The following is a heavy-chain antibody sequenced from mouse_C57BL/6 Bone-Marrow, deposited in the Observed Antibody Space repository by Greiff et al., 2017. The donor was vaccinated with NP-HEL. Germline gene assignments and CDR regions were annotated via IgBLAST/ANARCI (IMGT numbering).Heavy chain of an antibody. D-gene: IGHD1-1*01. CDR3: AKAFGSSPYAMDY. CDR2: INPYNGGT. J-gene: IGHJ4*01. CDR1: GYTFTDYY. Sequence: VQLQQSGPVLVKPGASVKMSCKASGYTFTDYYMNWVKQSHGKSLEWIGVINPYNGGTSYNQKFKGKATLTVDTSSSTAYMELNSLTSEDSAVYYCAKAFGSSPYAMDYWGQGTSVTVSS. V-gene: IGHV1-19*01.